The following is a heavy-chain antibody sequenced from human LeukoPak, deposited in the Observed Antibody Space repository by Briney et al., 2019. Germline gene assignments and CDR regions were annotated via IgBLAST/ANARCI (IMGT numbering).Heavy chain of an antibody. Sequence: ASETLSLTCTVSGGSISSSSYYWGWIRQPPGKGLGWIGSIYYSGSTYYNPSLKSRVTISVDTSKNQFSLKLSSVTAADTAVYYCARGSGGSWKYYFDYWGQGTLVTVSS. CDR2: IYYSGST. D-gene: IGHD2-15*01. CDR3: ARGSGGSWKYYFDY. CDR1: GGSISSSSYY. V-gene: IGHV4-39*01. J-gene: IGHJ4*02.